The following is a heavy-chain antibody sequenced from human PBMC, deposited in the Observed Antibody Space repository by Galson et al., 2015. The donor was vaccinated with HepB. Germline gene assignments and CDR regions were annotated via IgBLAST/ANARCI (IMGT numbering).Heavy chain of an antibody. CDR2: ISAYSGNT. V-gene: IGHV1-18*04. CDR3: ARDEVAYCGGDCSGKIDY. CDR1: GYTFTSYG. Sequence: QSGAEVKKPGESLKISCKASGYTFTSYGISWVRQAPGQGLEWMGWISAYSGNTNYAQKLQGRVTMTTDTSTSTAYMELRSLRSDDTAVYYCARDEVAYCGGDCSGKIDYWGQGTLVTVSS. J-gene: IGHJ4*02. D-gene: IGHD2-21*02.